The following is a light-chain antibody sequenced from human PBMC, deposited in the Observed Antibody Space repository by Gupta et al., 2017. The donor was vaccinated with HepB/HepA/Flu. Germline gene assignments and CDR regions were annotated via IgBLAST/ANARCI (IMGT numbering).Light chain of an antibody. Sequence: DIQMTQSPSSLSASLGDRVTISCRASQSIGDHLNWYQQKPGQAPNLLIFGSSYLQTGVPARFSGSGSGTDFTLTITSLQPEDFATYYCFRSFSIPPLTFGGGTKVEI. J-gene: IGKJ4*01. CDR3: FRSFSIPPLT. CDR1: QSIGDH. V-gene: IGKV1-39*01. CDR2: GSS.